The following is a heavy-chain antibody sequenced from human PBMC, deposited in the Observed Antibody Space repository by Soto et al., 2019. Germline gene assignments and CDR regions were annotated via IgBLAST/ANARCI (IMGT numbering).Heavy chain of an antibody. CDR3: ARDLWRNDNWFDP. D-gene: IGHD2-21*01. J-gene: IGHJ5*02. Sequence: EVVLVESGGGLVQQGGSLRLSCVASGFTFSSYWMHWVRQAPGKGLVWVSRNNTDGRNTTYADSVKGRFTISRDNDKKTVYLQMNSLRPEDTAIYYCARDLWRNDNWFDPWGQGTLVTVSP. CDR2: NNTDGRNT. CDR1: GFTFSSYW. V-gene: IGHV3-74*01.